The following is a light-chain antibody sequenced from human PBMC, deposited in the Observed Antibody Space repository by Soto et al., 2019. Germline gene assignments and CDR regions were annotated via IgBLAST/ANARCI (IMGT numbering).Light chain of an antibody. V-gene: IGKV3-20*01. Sequence: EIVLTQSPGTLSLSPGERATLSCRASQSVSSSYLAWYQQKPGQAPRLLLYGASSRATGIPDRFSGSGSGTDFNLTISRLEPEDFAVDYCQQYGYSRTFGQGTKVDIK. J-gene: IGKJ1*01. CDR1: QSVSSSY. CDR3: QQYGYSRT. CDR2: GAS.